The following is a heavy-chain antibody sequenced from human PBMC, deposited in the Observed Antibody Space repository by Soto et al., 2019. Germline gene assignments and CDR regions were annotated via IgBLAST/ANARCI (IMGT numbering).Heavy chain of an antibody. Sequence: PGGSLRLSCAASGFTFSNAWMNWVRQAPGKGLEWVGRIKSKTDGGTTDYAAPVKGRFTISRDDSKNTLYLQMNSLKTEDTAVYYCTTDRQRFLEWLLRNYYYGMDVWGQGTTVTVSS. CDR2: IKSKTDGGTT. D-gene: IGHD3-3*01. V-gene: IGHV3-15*07. CDR1: GFTFSNAW. CDR3: TTDRQRFLEWLLRNYYYGMDV. J-gene: IGHJ6*02.